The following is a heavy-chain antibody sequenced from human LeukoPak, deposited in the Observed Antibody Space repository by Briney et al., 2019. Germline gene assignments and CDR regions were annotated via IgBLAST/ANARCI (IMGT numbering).Heavy chain of an antibody. CDR3: AKDLYGSGSLFDY. D-gene: IGHD3-10*01. CDR2: IRYDGNNK. Sequence: GGSLRLSCAASGFTFSSYGMHWVRQAPGKGLEWVASIRYDGNNKYYADSVKGRFTISRDNSKNTLSLQMNSLRGEDTAVYYCAKDLYGSGSLFDYWGQGTLVTVSS. V-gene: IGHV3-30*02. J-gene: IGHJ4*02. CDR1: GFTFSSYG.